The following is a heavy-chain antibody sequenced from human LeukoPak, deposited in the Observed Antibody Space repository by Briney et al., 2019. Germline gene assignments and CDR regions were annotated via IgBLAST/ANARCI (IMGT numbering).Heavy chain of an antibody. Sequence: GGSLRLSCAASGFSFSSYEVNWVPQAPGEGLEGVSFISGSGSIKYYADSVKGRFTISRDNAKSSLFLQMDSLRAGDTAVYYCPCQYRSGNNCSDYWGQGTQVTVSS. J-gene: IGHJ4*02. D-gene: IGHD3-22*01. CDR3: PCQYRSGNNCSDY. V-gene: IGHV3-48*03. CDR2: ISGSGSIK. CDR1: GFSFSSYE.